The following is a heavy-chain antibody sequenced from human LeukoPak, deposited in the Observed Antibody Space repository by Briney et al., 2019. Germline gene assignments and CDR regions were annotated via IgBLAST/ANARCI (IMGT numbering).Heavy chain of an antibody. V-gene: IGHV1-8*02. CDR2: MNPNSGNT. D-gene: IGHD3-10*01. Sequence: ASVKVSCKASGYTFTSYDINWVRQATGQGLEWMGWMNPNSGNTGYAQKLQGRVTMTTDTSTSTAYMELRSLRSDDTAVYYCARAEFGDNWFDPWGQGTLVTVSS. CDR1: GYTFTSYD. J-gene: IGHJ5*02. CDR3: ARAEFGDNWFDP.